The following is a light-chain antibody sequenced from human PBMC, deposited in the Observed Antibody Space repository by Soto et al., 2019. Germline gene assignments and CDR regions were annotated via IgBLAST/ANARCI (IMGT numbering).Light chain of an antibody. Sequence: EIVLTQSPGTLSLSPGERATLSCRASQSVSNSYLAWYQQKPGQAPRLLIYYTSSRATGIPDRFSGSGSGIDFTLTINRLEPEDFAVYYCQYYGGSFSFGPGTKVDLK. CDR1: QSVSNSY. J-gene: IGKJ3*01. V-gene: IGKV3-20*01. CDR3: QYYGGSFS. CDR2: YTS.